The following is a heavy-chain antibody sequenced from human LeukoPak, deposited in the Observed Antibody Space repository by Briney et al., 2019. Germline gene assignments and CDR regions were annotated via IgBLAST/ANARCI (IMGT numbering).Heavy chain of an antibody. V-gene: IGHV3-23*01. CDR1: GFTFSSYA. D-gene: IGHD3-22*01. CDR3: AKVYYYDSSGYYYGRGSFDY. Sequence: GGSLRLSCAASGFTFSSYAMSWVRQAPGKGLEWVSAISGSGGSTYYADSVKGRFTISRDNSKNTLYLQMNSLRAEDTAVYYCAKVYYYDSSGYYYGRGSFDYWGQGTLVTVSS. CDR2: ISGSGGST. J-gene: IGHJ4*02.